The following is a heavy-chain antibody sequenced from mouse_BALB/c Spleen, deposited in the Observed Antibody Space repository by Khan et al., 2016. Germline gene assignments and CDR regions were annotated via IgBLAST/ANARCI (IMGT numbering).Heavy chain of an antibody. Sequence: EVQLLESGGGLVQPGGYLKLSCAASGFDFSRYWMSWVRQAPGKGLEWIGEINPDSSTINYTPSLKDKFIISRDNAKNTLYLQMRKVRSEDTVLYYCARAGYYGYLVNWGQGTLVTVSA. CDR1: GFDFSRYW. J-gene: IGHJ3*01. V-gene: IGHV4-1*02. CDR2: INPDSSTI. D-gene: IGHD1-1*01. CDR3: ARAGYYGYLVN.